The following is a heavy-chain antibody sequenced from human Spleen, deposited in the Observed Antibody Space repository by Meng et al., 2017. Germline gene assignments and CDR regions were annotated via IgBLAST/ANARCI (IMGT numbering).Heavy chain of an antibody. CDR2: IYHSGST. Sequence: GSLRLSCAGSGFTFNSYAISWVRQAPGKGLEWIGSIYHSGSTYYNPSLKSRLTISIDTSKNQFSLKLSSVTAADTAVYYCARSDGDYVLDHWGQGTLVTVSS. V-gene: IGHV4-38-2*01. J-gene: IGHJ5*02. CDR1: GFTFNSYA. D-gene: IGHD4-17*01. CDR3: ARSDGDYVLDH.